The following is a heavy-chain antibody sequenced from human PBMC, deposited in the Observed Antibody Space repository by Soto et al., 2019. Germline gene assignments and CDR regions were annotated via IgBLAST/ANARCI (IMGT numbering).Heavy chain of an antibody. CDR3: ARDLGFLEWFDYGMDV. Sequence: GGSLRLSCAASGFTFDDYGMSWVRQAPGKGLEWVSGINWNGGSTGYADSVKGRFTISRDNAKNTLYLQMNSLRAEDTAVYYCARDLGFLEWFDYGMDVWGQGTTVTVSS. CDR2: INWNGGST. J-gene: IGHJ6*02. V-gene: IGHV3-20*04. D-gene: IGHD3-3*01. CDR1: GFTFDDYG.